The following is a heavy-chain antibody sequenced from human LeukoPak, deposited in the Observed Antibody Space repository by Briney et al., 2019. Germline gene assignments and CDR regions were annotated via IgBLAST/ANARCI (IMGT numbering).Heavy chain of an antibody. Sequence: PGGSLRLSCAASGFTLSNYVVNWVRQAPGKGLEWVSAISGSGGSTKYADSVKGRFTISGANSKNTLYLQMNRLRAEDTAVYYCAKSQSGWYSFDYWGQGTLVTVSS. CDR2: ISGSGGST. D-gene: IGHD6-19*01. CDR3: AKSQSGWYSFDY. J-gene: IGHJ4*02. CDR1: GFTLSNYV. V-gene: IGHV3-23*01.